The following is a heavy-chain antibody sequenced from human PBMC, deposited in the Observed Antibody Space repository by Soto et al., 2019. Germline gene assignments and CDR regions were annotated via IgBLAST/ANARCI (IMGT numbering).Heavy chain of an antibody. D-gene: IGHD5-18*01. CDR2: ISYSGTT. CDR3: VREGYNFGPFDY. CDR1: GGSLSSYY. J-gene: IGHJ4*02. Sequence: SETLSLTCTVSGGSLSSYYWSWIRRPPGMGLEWIASISYSGTTNYNSSLKSRVTISIDTSKNQFSLKFNSVTAADTAVYYCVREGYNFGPFDYWGQGALVTVSS. V-gene: IGHV4-59*01.